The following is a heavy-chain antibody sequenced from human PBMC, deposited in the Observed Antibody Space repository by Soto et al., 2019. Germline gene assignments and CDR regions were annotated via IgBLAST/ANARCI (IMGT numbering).Heavy chain of an antibody. CDR2: LWYDGSNK. CDR3: ARARPYIVVVPAALDY. CDR1: SFTFSSNS. J-gene: IGHJ4*02. V-gene: IGHV3-33*01. D-gene: IGHD2-2*01. Sequence: XGSLRVSRPASSFTFSSNSMYWIPQAPGKGLEWVAVLWYDGSNKYYADSVKGRFTISSDNSKNTLYLQLNSPRAEHTAVYYCARARPYIVVVPAALDYWGQGTLVTVSS.